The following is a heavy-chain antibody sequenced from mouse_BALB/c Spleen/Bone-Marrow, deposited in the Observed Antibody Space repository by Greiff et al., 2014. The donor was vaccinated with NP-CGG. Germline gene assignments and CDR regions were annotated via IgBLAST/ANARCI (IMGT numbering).Heavy chain of an antibody. D-gene: IGHD2-1*01. Sequence: EVKLMESGGGLVKPGGSLKLSCAVSGFTFSDYYMYWVRQNPEKRLEWVATINDGGSYTYYPDSVKGRFTISRDNAENNLYLQMSSLKSEDTAMYYCARDGNFAMDYWGQGTSVTVSS. CDR2: INDGGSYT. CDR1: GFTFSDYY. V-gene: IGHV5-4*02. CDR3: ARDGNFAMDY. J-gene: IGHJ4*01.